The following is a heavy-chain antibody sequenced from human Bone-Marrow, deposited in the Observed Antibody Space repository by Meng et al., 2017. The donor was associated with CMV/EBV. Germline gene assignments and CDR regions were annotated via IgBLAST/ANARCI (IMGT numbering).Heavy chain of an antibody. Sequence: GGSLRLSCAASGFTFSGSAMHWVRQAPGKGLEWVSSISSSSSYIYYADSVKGRFTISRDNAKNSLYLQMNSLRAEDTAVYYCARDRWFSPLEYWGQGTLVTVSS. V-gene: IGHV3-21*01. J-gene: IGHJ4*02. CDR1: GFTFSGSA. CDR3: ARDRWFSPLEY. D-gene: IGHD4-23*01. CDR2: ISSSSSYI.